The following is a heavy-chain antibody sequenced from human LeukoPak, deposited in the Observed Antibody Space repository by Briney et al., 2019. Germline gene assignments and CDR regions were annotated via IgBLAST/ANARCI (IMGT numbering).Heavy chain of an antibody. CDR1: GFTFSSYA. Sequence: AGGSLRLSCAASGFTFSSYAMHWVRQAPGKGLEWVAVISYDGSNKYYADSVKGRFTISRDNSKNTLYLQMNSLRAEDTAVYYCARARGGWLQLPDYRGQGTLVTVSS. CDR3: ARARGGWLQLPDY. J-gene: IGHJ4*02. CDR2: ISYDGSNK. V-gene: IGHV3-30-3*01. D-gene: IGHD5-24*01.